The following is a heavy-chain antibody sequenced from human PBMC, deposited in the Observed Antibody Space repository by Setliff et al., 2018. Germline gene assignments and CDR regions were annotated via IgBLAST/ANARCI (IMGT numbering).Heavy chain of an antibody. V-gene: IGHV4-39*01. J-gene: IGHJ5*02. D-gene: IGHD6-13*01. CDR2: IYYSGST. CDR3: ARHGGIAAAGKLVLNWFDP. CDR1: GGSISSSSYY. Sequence: SETLSLTCTVSGGSISSSSYYWGWIRQPPGKGLEWIGSIYYSGSTYYNPSLKSRVTIPVDTSKNQFSLKLSSVTAADTAVYYCARHGGIAAAGKLVLNWFDPWGQGTLVTVSS.